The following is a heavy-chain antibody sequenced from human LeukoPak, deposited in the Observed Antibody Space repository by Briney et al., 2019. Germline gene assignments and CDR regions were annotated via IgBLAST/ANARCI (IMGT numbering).Heavy chain of an antibody. CDR3: AKYSGTYSNNYFDY. J-gene: IGHJ4*02. V-gene: IGHV3-7*01. CDR2: IKQDGSDK. Sequence: GGSPRLSWAAAGFTFSSYWMSWVRQAPGKGLEWVDNIKQDGSDKNYVDSVKGRFTISRDNAKNSLYLQMNNLRAEDTALYYCAKYSGTYSNNYFDYWGQGTLVTVSS. D-gene: IGHD1-26*01. CDR1: GFTFSSYW.